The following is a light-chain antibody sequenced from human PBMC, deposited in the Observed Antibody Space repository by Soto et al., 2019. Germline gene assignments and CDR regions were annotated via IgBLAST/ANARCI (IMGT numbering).Light chain of an antibody. CDR3: QQSNRYPRT. Sequence: DIQMTQFPSSLSASVGDRVNITCRASQGISTWLAWYQQKPERAPKSLIYAASRLQSGVPPRFSGSGSQTDFTLTISSLQPEDFATYYCQQSNRYPRTFGQGTKVEIK. J-gene: IGKJ1*01. V-gene: IGKV1D-16*01. CDR2: AAS. CDR1: QGISTW.